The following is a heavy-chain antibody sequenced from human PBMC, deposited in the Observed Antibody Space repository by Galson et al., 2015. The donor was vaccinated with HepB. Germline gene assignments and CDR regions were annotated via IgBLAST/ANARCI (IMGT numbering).Heavy chain of an antibody. Sequence: PALVTPTQTLTLTCTFSGFSLSTSGMCVSWIRQPPGKALEWPALIDWDDDKYYSTSLKTRLTISKDTSKNQVVLTMTNMDPVDTATYYCARIYSSRWWFDPWGQGTLVTVSS. D-gene: IGHD6-13*01. CDR1: GFSLSTSGMC. CDR2: IDWDDDK. J-gene: IGHJ5*02. CDR3: ARIYSSRWWFDP. V-gene: IGHV2-70*01.